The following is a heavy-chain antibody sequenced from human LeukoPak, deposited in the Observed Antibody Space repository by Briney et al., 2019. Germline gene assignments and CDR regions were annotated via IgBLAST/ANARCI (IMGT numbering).Heavy chain of an antibody. J-gene: IGHJ4*02. CDR2: INPDSAGT. CDR3: ARVSGRGYSHGSFDY. D-gene: IGHD5-18*01. V-gene: IGHV1-2*02. Sequence: ASVKVSCKASGYTFTGYYLHWVRQAPGQGLEWVGWINPDSAGTNYAQKFQGRVTMTRDTSISTVYMELWRLRSDDRAVYYCARVSGRGYSHGSFDYWGQGTLVTVS. CDR1: GYTFTGYY.